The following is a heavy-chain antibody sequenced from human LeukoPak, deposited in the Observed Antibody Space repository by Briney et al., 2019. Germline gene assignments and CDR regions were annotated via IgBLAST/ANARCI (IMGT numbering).Heavy chain of an antibody. J-gene: IGHJ4*02. D-gene: IGHD6-13*01. CDR1: GFTFSNAW. CDR3: TTKYSSRWLYYFDY. CDR2: IKSKTDGGTT. V-gene: IGHV3-15*01. Sequence: PGGSLRLSCAASGFTFSNAWMSWVRQAPGKGLEWVGRIKSKTDGGTTDYAAPVKGRFTISRDDSKNTLYLQMNSLKTEDTAVYYCTTKYSSRWLYYFDYWGQGTLVTVSS.